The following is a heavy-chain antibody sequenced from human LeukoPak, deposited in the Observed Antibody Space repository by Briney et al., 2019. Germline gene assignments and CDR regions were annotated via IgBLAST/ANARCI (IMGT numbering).Heavy chain of an antibody. D-gene: IGHD2-2*01. Sequence: SETLSLICTVSGGSISSYYWSWIRQPPGKGLEWIGYIYYSGSTNYNPSLKSRVTISVDTSKNQFSLKLSSVTAADTAVYYCASPPSKYCSSTSCLGHYFDYWGQGTLVTVSS. V-gene: IGHV4-59*12. J-gene: IGHJ4*02. CDR3: ASPPSKYCSSTSCLGHYFDY. CDR2: IYYSGST. CDR1: GGSISSYY.